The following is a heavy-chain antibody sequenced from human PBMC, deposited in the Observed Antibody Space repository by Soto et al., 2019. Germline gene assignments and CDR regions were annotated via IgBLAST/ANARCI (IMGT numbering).Heavy chain of an antibody. CDR2: ISYDGSNK. D-gene: IGHD1-26*01. J-gene: IGHJ6*02. CDR3: ARVRGSYTIYYYYGMDV. V-gene: IGHV3-30-3*01. Sequence: PGGSLRLSCAASGFTFSSYAMHWVRQAPGKGLEWVAVISYDGSNKYYADSVKGRFTISRDNSKNTLYLQMNSLRAEDTAVYYCARVRGSYTIYYYYGMDVWGQGTTVTVSS. CDR1: GFTFSSYA.